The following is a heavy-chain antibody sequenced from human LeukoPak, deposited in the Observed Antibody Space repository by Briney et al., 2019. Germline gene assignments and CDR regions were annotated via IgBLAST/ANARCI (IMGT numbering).Heavy chain of an antibody. CDR1: GYNFSTYW. Sequence: GESLKISCKGSGYNFSTYWIAWVRQMPGKGLEWMGIIYPGDSDTSYSPSFQGQVTISADKSISTAYLQWSSLKASDTAMYYCAIFDFLFGEIDNWFDPWGQGTQVTVSS. D-gene: IGHD3-16*01. CDR3: AIFDFLFGEIDNWFDP. CDR2: IYPGDSDT. J-gene: IGHJ5*02. V-gene: IGHV5-51*01.